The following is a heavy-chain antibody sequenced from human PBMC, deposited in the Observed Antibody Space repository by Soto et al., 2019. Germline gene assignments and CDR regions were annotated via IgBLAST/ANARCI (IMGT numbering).Heavy chain of an antibody. D-gene: IGHD5-12*01. CDR3: ARADSGYDENYYYGMDV. Sequence: PSETLSLTCTVSGGSTSSGDYYWSWIRQPPGKGLEWIGYIYYSGSTYYNPSLKSRVTISVDTSKNQFSLKLSSVTAADTAVYYCARADSGYDENYYYGMDVWGQGTTVTVSS. V-gene: IGHV4-30-4*01. CDR2: IYYSGST. J-gene: IGHJ6*02. CDR1: GGSTSSGDYY.